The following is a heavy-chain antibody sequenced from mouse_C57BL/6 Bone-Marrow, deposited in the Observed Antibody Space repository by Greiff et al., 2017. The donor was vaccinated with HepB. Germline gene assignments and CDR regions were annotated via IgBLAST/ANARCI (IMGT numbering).Heavy chain of an antibody. CDR2: IWWDDDK. V-gene: IGHV8-8*01. J-gene: IGHJ2*01. CDR1: GFSLSTFGMG. D-gene: IGHD1-1*01. CDR3: ARIDFRFYYYGSSYYFDY. Sequence: QVTLKECGPGILQPSQTLSLTCSFSGFSLSTFGMGVGWIRQPSGKGLEWLAHIWWDDDKYYNPALKSRLTISKDTSKNQVFLKIANVDTADTATYYCARIDFRFYYYGSSYYFDYWGQGTTLTVSS.